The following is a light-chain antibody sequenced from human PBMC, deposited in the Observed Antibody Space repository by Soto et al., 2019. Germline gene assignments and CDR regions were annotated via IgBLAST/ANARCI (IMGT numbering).Light chain of an antibody. CDR1: QSVSSSY. CDR3: HQYGSSPYT. CDR2: GAS. V-gene: IGKV3-20*01. Sequence: EIVLTQSPGTLSLSPWERATLSCRASQSVSSSYLAWYQQKPGQAPRLLIYGASSRATGIPDRFSGSGSGTDFTLTISRLEPEDFAVYYCHQYGSSPYTFGQGTKVDNK. J-gene: IGKJ2*01.